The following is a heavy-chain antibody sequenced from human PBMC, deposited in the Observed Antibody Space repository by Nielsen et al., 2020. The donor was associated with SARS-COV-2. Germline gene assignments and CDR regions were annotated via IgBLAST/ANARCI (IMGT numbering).Heavy chain of an antibody. CDR3: AREGTGRYCSSTSCYVFDY. D-gene: IGHD2-2*01. Sequence: SETLSLTCTVSGGSISSGDYYWSWIRQPPEKGLEWIGYIYYSGSTYCNPSLKSRVTISVDTSKNQFSLKLSSVTAADTAVYYCAREGTGRYCSSTSCYVFDYWGQGTPVTVSS. V-gene: IGHV4-30-4*01. CDR2: IYYSGST. J-gene: IGHJ4*02. CDR1: GGSISSGDYY.